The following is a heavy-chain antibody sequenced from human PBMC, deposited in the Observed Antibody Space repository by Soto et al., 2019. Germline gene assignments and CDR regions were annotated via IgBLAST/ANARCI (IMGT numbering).Heavy chain of an antibody. CDR3: SRHLHFVLRLLEWFFLRHY. Sequence: PSGTLSLSCTVSGGSISSSSYYWGWIRQPPGKGLEWIGSIYYSGSTYYNPSLKSRVTISVDTSKNQFSLKLSSVTAADTAVYYCSRHLHFVLRLLEWFFLRHYWGPGNLVTV. D-gene: IGHD3-3*01. CDR2: IYYSGST. J-gene: IGHJ4*02. CDR1: GGSISSSSYY. V-gene: IGHV4-39*01.